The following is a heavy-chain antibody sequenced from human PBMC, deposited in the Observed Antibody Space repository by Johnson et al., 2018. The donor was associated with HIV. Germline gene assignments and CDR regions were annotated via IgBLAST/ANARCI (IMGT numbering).Heavy chain of an antibody. Sequence: QVQLVESGGGVVQPGRSLRLSCAASGFTFSSYAMHWVRQAPGKGLEWVAVISYDGSNKYYADSVKGRFTISRDNSKNTLYLQMNSLRAEDTAVYYCASDWGSRDCGGDCYLDAFDIWGQGTMVTVS. CDR3: ASDWGSRDCGGDCYLDAFDI. V-gene: IGHV3-30-3*01. J-gene: IGHJ3*02. CDR2: ISYDGSNK. CDR1: GFTFSSYA. D-gene: IGHD2-21*01.